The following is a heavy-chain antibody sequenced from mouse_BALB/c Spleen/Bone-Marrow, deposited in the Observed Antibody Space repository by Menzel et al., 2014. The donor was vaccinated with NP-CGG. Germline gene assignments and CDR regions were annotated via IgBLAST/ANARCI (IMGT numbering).Heavy chain of an antibody. J-gene: IGHJ2*01. CDR2: IYPGSGST. V-gene: IGHV1-77*01. CDR3: DYYGSSYFDY. Sequence: QVQLKESGPELVKPGASVKMSCKASGYTFTDYVISWVKQRTGQGLEWIGEIYPGSGSTYYNEKFKGEATLTADNSSNTAYMQLSSLTSEDSAVYFCDYYGSSYFDYWGQGTTLTVSS. D-gene: IGHD1-1*01. CDR1: GYTFTDYV.